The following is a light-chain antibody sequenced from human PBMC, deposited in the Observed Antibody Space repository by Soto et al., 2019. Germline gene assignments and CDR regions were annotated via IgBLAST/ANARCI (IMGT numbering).Light chain of an antibody. CDR1: HYNATSN. V-gene: IGKV3-20*01. J-gene: IGKJ2*01. CDR3: QQYGGSPYT. Sequence: ELVLPPSPATLSVSPAEGATVSFRSRHYNATSNLAWYQQRRGQTPSHLIYGASSRAAGSPDRFSGSGSGTDVTLTISRLEPEDFAVYYCQQYGGSPYTFGQGTKVDIK. CDR2: GAS.